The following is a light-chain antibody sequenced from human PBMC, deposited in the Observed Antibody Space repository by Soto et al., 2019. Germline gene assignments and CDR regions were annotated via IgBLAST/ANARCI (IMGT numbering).Light chain of an antibody. CDR2: EGS. V-gene: IGLV2-14*02. CDR3: SSYTSGSTPYV. Sequence: QSVLTQPASVSGSPEQSITISCTGPGSDVGSFDLVSWYQQHPGKAPKLIIFEGSKRPSGVSDRFSGSKSGNTASLTISGLQAEDEADYYCSSYTSGSTPYVFGTGTKVTVL. CDR1: GSDVGSFDL. J-gene: IGLJ1*01.